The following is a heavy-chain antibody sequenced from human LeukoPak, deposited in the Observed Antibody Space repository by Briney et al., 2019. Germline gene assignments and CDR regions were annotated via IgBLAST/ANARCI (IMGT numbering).Heavy chain of an antibody. V-gene: IGHV4-4*07. J-gene: IGHJ4*02. CDR1: GGSISSYY. D-gene: IGHD3-10*01. CDR3: AREDALITMVRGVIDY. CDR2: IYYSGST. Sequence: PSETLSLTCTVSGGSISSYYWSWIRQPAGKGLEWIGSIYYSGSTYYNPSLKSRVTISVDTSKNQFSLKLSSVTAADTAVYYCAREDALITMVRGVIDYWGQGTLVTVSS.